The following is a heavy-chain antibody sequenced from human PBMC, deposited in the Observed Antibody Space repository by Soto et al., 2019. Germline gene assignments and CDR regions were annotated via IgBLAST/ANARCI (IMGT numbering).Heavy chain of an antibody. CDR2: IYDRGST. Sequence: SETLSLTCTVSGGSISSSSYYWGWIRQPPGKGLEWIGSIYDRGSTYSNPSLKSRLTTSLDTSKNQFSLKLTSVTAADTAVYYCARHGYTSGRTYFDYWGQGTLVTVS. CDR1: GGSISSSSYY. J-gene: IGHJ4*02. D-gene: IGHD6-19*01. V-gene: IGHV4-39*01. CDR3: ARHGYTSGRTYFDY.